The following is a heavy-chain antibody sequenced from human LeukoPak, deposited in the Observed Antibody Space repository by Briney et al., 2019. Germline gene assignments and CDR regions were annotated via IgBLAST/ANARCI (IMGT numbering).Heavy chain of an antibody. D-gene: IGHD6-13*01. CDR3: ARGWQQLSLDY. CDR2: MHYSGSA. Sequence: AETLSLTCTVSGGSLTNYYWSWIRQPPGKGLEWIGYMHYSGSANYNPSLKSRVTILADTSKNQVSLKLKSVTAADTAVYYCARGWQQLSLDYWGQGTLVTVSS. CDR1: GGSLTNYY. J-gene: IGHJ4*02. V-gene: IGHV4-59*01.